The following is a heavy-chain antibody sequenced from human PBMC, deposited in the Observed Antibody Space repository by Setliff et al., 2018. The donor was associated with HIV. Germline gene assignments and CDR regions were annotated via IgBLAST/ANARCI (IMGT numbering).Heavy chain of an antibody. CDR2: IYYSGST. J-gene: IGHJ6*03. Sequence: ETLSLTCTVSGGSISSYYWSWIRQPPGKGLEWIGYIYYSGSTNYNPSLKSRVTISVDTSKNQFSLKLSSVTAADTAVYYCARTYSGYDFHYYYMDVWGKGTTVTVSS. V-gene: IGHV4-59*01. D-gene: IGHD5-12*01. CDR1: GGSISSYY. CDR3: ARTYSGYDFHYYYMDV.